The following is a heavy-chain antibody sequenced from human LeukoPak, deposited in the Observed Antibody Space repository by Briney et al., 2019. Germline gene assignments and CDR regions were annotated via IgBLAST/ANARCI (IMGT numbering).Heavy chain of an antibody. CDR2: MNPNGGNT. CDR1: GYTFTSYD. Sequence: ASVKVSCKASGYTFTSYDINWVRQATGQGLEWMGWMNPNGGNTGYAQKFQGRVTMTRDTSTSTVYMELSSLRSEDTAVYYCARGVGATPSDYWGQGTQITVSS. V-gene: IGHV1-8*01. CDR3: ARGVGATPSDY. D-gene: IGHD1-26*01. J-gene: IGHJ4*02.